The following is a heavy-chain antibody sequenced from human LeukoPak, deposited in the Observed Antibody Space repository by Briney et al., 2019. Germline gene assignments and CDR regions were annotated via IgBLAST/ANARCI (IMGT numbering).Heavy chain of an antibody. J-gene: IGHJ6*02. Sequence: GGSLRLSCAASGFTVSSNYMSWVRQAPGKGLEWVANIKQDGSEKYYVDSVRGRFTISRDNAKNSLCLQMNSLRAEDTAVYYCARHMKLELPASSAYYYGMDVWGQGTTVTVSS. CDR3: ARHMKLELPASSAYYYGMDV. CDR2: IKQDGSEK. CDR1: GFTVSSNY. D-gene: IGHD1-7*01. V-gene: IGHV3-7*01.